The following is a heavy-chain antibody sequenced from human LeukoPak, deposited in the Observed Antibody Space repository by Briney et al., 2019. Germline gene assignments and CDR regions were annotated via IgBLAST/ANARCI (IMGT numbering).Heavy chain of an antibody. J-gene: IGHJ5*02. CDR2: ISAYYGNK. D-gene: IGHD3-10*01. CDR1: GYTFTSYG. V-gene: IGHV1-18*01. CDR3: ARDGSWSYYNH. Sequence: GVSVNDSCKASGYTFTSYGISWVRQAPGQGLEWMGWISAYYGNKNNAQKLQGRVTMTTDTSTSTAYMELRSLRSDDTAVYYCARDGSWSYYNHWGQGTLVNVSS.